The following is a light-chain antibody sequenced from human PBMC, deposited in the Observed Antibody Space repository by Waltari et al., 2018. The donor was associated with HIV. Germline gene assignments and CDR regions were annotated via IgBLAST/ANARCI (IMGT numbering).Light chain of an antibody. V-gene: IGLV2-14*01. CDR3: SSYTKGTSLRV. Sequence: QSALTQPASVSGSPGQSITISCTGTSSDVGGYAYVSWYQQHPGKAPKLMISDVSNRPSGVSNRFSGSKSGTTASLTISGLQAEDEADYYCSSYTKGTSLRVFGTGTTVTVL. CDR1: SSDVGGYAY. J-gene: IGLJ1*01. CDR2: DVS.